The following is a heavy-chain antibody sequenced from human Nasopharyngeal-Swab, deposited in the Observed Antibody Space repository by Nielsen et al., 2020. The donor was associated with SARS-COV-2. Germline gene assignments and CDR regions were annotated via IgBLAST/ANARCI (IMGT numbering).Heavy chain of an antibody. CDR2: INPSGGST. D-gene: IGHD2-2*01. J-gene: IGHJ5*02. Sequence: ASVRVSCKASGYTFTSYYMHWVRQAPGQGLEWMGIINPSGGSTSYAQKFQGRVTMTRDTSISTAYMELSRLRSDDTAVYYCARGEVLSSTSYNWFDPWGQGTLVTVSS. V-gene: IGHV1-46*01. CDR3: ARGEVLSSTSYNWFDP. CDR1: GYTFTSYY.